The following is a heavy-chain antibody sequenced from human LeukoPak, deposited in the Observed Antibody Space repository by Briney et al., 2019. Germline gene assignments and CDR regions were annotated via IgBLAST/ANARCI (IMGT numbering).Heavy chain of an antibody. D-gene: IGHD3-10*01. CDR1: EFIFEDYG. Sequence: PGGSLRLSCVVSEFIFEDYGMSWVRQAPGKGLEWVSGINWNGDNADSVKGRFTISRDNAKMSLFLQMDSLRAEDTAVYYCARPLMYYYGSETYFWFDPWGQGTLVTVSS. V-gene: IGHV3-20*04. J-gene: IGHJ5*02. CDR3: ARPLMYYYGSETYFWFDP. CDR2: INWNGD.